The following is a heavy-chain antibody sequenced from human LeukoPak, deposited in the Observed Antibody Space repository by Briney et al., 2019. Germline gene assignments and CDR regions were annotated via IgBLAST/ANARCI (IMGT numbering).Heavy chain of an antibody. CDR3: ARSPWPRSPYYYYMDV. Sequence: GGSLRLSCAASGFTFSSYEMNWVRQAPGKGLEWVSYISSSGSTIYYADSVKGRFTISRDNAKNSLYLQMNSLRAEDTAVYYCARSPWPRSPYYYYMDVWGKGTTVTISS. V-gene: IGHV3-48*03. J-gene: IGHJ6*03. CDR2: ISSSGSTI. CDR1: GFTFSSYE. D-gene: IGHD5-12*01.